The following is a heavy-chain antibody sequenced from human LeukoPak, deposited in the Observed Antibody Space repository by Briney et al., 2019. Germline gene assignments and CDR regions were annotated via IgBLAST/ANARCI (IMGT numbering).Heavy chain of an antibody. CDR3: ARDRYSGSYQFDY. D-gene: IGHD1-26*01. Sequence: GGSLRLSCEASGFTFSNYWMHWVRQAPGKGLVWVSHIENNGRSTNYADSVKGRFTISRDNTRNTLSLEMNNLRAEDTAVYYCARDRYSGSYQFDYWGQGTLVTVSS. J-gene: IGHJ4*02. CDR1: GFTFSNYW. CDR2: IENNGRST. V-gene: IGHV3-74*01.